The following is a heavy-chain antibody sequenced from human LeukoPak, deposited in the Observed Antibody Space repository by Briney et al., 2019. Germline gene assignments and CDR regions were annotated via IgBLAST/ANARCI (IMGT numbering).Heavy chain of an antibody. CDR1: GYTFTSYY. J-gene: IGHJ4*02. Sequence: APVKVSCKASGYTFTSYYMHWVRQAPGQGLEWMGIINPSGGSTSYAQKFQGRVTMTRDTSTSTVYMELSSLRSEDTAVYYCAREGRSYQHTGDFDYWGQGTLVTVSS. D-gene: IGHD1-26*01. CDR3: AREGRSYQHTGDFDY. CDR2: INPSGGST. V-gene: IGHV1-46*01.